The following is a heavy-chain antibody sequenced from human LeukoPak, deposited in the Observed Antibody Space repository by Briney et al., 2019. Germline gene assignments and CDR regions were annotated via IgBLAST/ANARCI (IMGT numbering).Heavy chain of an antibody. CDR3: ARDSGSYSNDAFDI. CDR1: GYTFTSYG. D-gene: IGHD1-26*01. J-gene: IGHJ3*02. V-gene: IGHV1-18*01. Sequence: GASVKVSCKASGYTFTSYGISWVRQAPGQGLEWMGWISAYNGNTNYAQKLQGRVTMTTDTSTSTAYMELRSLRSDDTAVYYCARDSGSYSNDAFDIWGQGTMVTVSS. CDR2: ISAYNGNT.